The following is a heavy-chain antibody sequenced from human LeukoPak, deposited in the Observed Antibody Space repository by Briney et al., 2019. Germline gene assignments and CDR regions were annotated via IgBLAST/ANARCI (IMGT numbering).Heavy chain of an antibody. Sequence: PSETLSLTCTVSGGSISSGDYYWSWIRQPPGKGLEWIGCIYYSGSTYYNPSLKSRVTISVDTSKNQFSLKLSSVTAADTAVYYCARDAGYSYGPWDVWGQGTTVTVSS. V-gene: IGHV4-30-4*01. J-gene: IGHJ6*02. CDR1: GGSISSGDYY. D-gene: IGHD5-18*01. CDR3: ARDAGYSYGPWDV. CDR2: IYYSGST.